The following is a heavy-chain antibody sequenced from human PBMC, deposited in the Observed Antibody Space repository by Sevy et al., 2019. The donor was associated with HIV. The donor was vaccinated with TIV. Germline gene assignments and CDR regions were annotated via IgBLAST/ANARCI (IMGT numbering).Heavy chain of an antibody. CDR2: ISSSGRTI. J-gene: IGHJ6*02. Sequence: GGSLRLSCVASGFILSSYEMNWVRQAPGKGLEWVSYISSSGRTIYYADSVKGRSTISRDNAKNSLFLQINSLRVEDTAVYYGASRLTNGYYDYVRGGMDVWGQGTTVTVSS. CDR3: ASRLTNGYYDYVRGGMDV. D-gene: IGHD3-16*01. V-gene: IGHV3-48*03. CDR1: GFILSSYE.